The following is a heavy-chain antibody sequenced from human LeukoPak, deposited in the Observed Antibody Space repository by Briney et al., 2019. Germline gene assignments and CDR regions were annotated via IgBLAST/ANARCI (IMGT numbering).Heavy chain of an antibody. J-gene: IGHJ4*02. D-gene: IGHD3-22*01. CDR3: AKEKNSGNYYHFDY. V-gene: IGHV3-23*01. CDR1: GVTFTNFG. Sequence: ESGGSLRLACAASGVTFTNFGMSWVREAPGKGLEWVSAVSGGGGSTFYADSVKGRFTISRDNSKNTVYLQMNSRSAEHTAAHYCAKEKNSGNYYHFDYWSQGTLVTVSS. CDR2: VSGGGGST.